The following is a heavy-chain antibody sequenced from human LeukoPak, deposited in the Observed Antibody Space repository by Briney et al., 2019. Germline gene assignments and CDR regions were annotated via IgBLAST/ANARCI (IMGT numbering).Heavy chain of an antibody. CDR3: ATVFPYSSSWPVDY. CDR2: IIPIFGTA. D-gene: IGHD6-13*01. Sequence: GASVKVSCKASGGTFSSYAISWVRQAPGQGLEWMGGIIPIFGTANYAQKFQGRVTITADESTSTAHMELSSLRSEDTAVYYCATVFPYSSSWPVDYWGQGTLVTVSS. V-gene: IGHV1-69*01. J-gene: IGHJ4*02. CDR1: GGTFSSYA.